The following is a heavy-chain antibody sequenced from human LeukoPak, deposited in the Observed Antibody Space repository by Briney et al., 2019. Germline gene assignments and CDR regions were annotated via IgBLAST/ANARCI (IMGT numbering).Heavy chain of an antibody. J-gene: IGHJ4*02. V-gene: IGHV1-18*04. D-gene: IGHD2-2*01. CDR2: ISAYNGNT. Sequence: ASVKVSCTASGYTFTSYDISWVRQAPGQGLEWMGWISAYNGNTNYAQKLQGRVTMTTDTSTSTAYMELRSLRSDDTAVYYCARDLCSRTSCHWVDYWGQGTLVTVSS. CDR1: GYTFTSYD. CDR3: ARDLCSRTSCHWVDY.